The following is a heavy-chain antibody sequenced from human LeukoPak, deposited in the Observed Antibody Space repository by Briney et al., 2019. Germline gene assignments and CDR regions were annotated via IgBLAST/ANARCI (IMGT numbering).Heavy chain of an antibody. CDR2: ISAYNGNT. CDR3: ARESLGGPAASNYGMDV. CDR1: GYIFTSYG. D-gene: IGHD2-2*01. Sequence: ASVKVSCKASGYIFTSYGISWVRQAPGQGLEWMGWISAYNGNTNYAQKLQGRVTMTTDTSTSTACMELRSLRSDDAAVYYCARESLGGPAASNYGMDVWGQGTTVTVSS. J-gene: IGHJ6*02. V-gene: IGHV1-18*01.